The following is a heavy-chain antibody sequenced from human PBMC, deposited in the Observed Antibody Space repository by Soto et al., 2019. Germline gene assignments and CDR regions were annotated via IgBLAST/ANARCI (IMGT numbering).Heavy chain of an antibody. V-gene: IGHV2-5*01. D-gene: IGHD3-3*01. CDR1: GFSLSTGGVG. CDR2: MYWNGDK. J-gene: IGHJ4*02. Sequence: QITLKASGPALVKPTQTLTLTCSFSGFSLSTGGVGVVWIRQPPGKALEWLAIMYWNGDKRYSPSLKSRLTITEDTSTNQVVLTMTNMDPVDTATYYCGQRTDSYDFSGIDFWGQGALVTVSS. CDR3: GQRTDSYDFSGIDF.